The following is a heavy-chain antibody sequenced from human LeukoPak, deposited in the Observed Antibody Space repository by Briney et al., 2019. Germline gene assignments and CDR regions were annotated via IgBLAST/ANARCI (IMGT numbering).Heavy chain of an antibody. Sequence: SETLSLTCIVSGGSISGYYWGWVRQPPGKGLEWIGTIYYSGNTYYNPSLKSRVTISVDTSKNQFSLKLTSVTAADTAVYYCARLPSGTFDYWGQGTLVTVSS. CDR2: IYYSGNT. D-gene: IGHD6-13*01. V-gene: IGHV4-39*01. CDR1: GGSISGYY. CDR3: ARLPSGTFDY. J-gene: IGHJ4*02.